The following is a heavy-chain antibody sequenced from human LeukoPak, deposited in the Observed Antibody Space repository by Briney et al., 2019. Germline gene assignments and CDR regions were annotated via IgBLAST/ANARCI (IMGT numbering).Heavy chain of an antibody. CDR3: ARMYSSSSEYNWFDP. CDR2: IYYSGST. D-gene: IGHD6-6*01. J-gene: IGHJ5*02. CDR1: GGSISSYY. V-gene: IGHV4-59*01. Sequence: SETLSLTCTVSGGSISSYYWSWIRQPPGKGLEWIGYIYYSGSTNYNPSLNSRVTISVATSKNQFSLKLSSVTAADTAVYYCARMYSSSSEYNWFDPWGQGTLVTVSS.